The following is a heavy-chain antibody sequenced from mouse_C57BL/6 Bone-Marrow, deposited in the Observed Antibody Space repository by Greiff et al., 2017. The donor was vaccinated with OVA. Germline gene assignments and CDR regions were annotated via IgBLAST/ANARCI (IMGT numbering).Heavy chain of an antibody. Sequence: VQGVESGAELVRPGTSVKVSCKASGYAFTNYLIEWVKQRPGQGLEWIGVINPGSGGTNYNEKFKGKATLTADKSSSTAYMQLSSLTSEDSAVDFCARGYYGNPAWFAYWGQGTLVTVSA. V-gene: IGHV1-54*01. CDR3: ARGYYGNPAWFAY. CDR1: GYAFTNYL. D-gene: IGHD2-1*01. J-gene: IGHJ3*01. CDR2: INPGSGGT.